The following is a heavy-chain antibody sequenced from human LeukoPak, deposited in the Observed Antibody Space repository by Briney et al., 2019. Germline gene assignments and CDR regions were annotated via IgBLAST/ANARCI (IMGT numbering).Heavy chain of an antibody. Sequence: GGSLRLSCSAPGFTLRNFAISWVRQAPGKGLEWVSSIGGGDTHYANSVKGRFTISRDDSRSTVDLQMSSLRAEDTAVYYCAKGGQSFNSMYDYFDSWGQGTLVTVSS. CDR3: AKGGQSFNSMYDYFDS. D-gene: IGHD2-8*01. CDR2: IGGGDT. V-gene: IGHV3-23*01. CDR1: GFTLRNFA. J-gene: IGHJ4*02.